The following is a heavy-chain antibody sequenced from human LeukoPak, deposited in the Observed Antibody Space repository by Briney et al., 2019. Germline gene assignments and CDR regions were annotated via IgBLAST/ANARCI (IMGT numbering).Heavy chain of an antibody. CDR3: AQPPRYYYYGMDV. J-gene: IGHJ6*02. V-gene: IGHV1-46*01. Sequence: VASVKVSCKASGYTFTSYYMHWVRQAPGQGLEWMGIINPSGGSTSYAQKFQGRVTMTRDTSTSTVYMELSSQRSEDIDVYYCAQPPRYYYYGMDVWGQGTTVTVSS. CDR2: INPSGGST. D-gene: IGHD1-14*01. CDR1: GYTFTSYY.